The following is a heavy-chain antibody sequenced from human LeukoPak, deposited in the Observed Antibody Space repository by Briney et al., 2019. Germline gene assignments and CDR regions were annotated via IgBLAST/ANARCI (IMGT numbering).Heavy chain of an antibody. D-gene: IGHD6-19*01. CDR2: ISGSGGST. V-gene: IGHV3-23*01. J-gene: IGHJ4*02. CDR1: GFIFSSYA. Sequence: GGSLGPSCAASGFIFSSYAMSWVRQAPGKGLEWVSTISGSGGSTSYADSVKGRFTISRDNSKNTLYLQMNSLRAEDTAVYYCAKDGSGWYTYYFDYWGQGTLVTVSS. CDR3: AKDGSGWYTYYFDY.